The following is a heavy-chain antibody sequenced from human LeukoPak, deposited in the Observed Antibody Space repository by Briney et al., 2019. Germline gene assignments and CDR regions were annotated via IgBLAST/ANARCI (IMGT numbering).Heavy chain of an antibody. CDR3: ATRGGYCSGGSCSLGYYYYYMDV. D-gene: IGHD2-15*01. V-gene: IGHV4-61*02. Sequence: SETLSLTCTVSGGSISSGSYYWSWIRQPAGKELKWIGRIYTSGSTNYNPSLKSRVTISVDTSKNQFSLKLSSVTAADTAVYYCATRGGYCSGGSCSLGYYYYYMDVWGKGTTVTVSS. CDR2: IYTSGST. CDR1: GGSISSGSYY. J-gene: IGHJ6*03.